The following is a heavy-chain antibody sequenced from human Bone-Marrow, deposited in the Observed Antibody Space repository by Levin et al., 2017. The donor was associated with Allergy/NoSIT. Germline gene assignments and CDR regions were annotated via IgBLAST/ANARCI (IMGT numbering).Heavy chain of an antibody. D-gene: IGHD6-19*01. CDR3: ARDSVAVGMDV. J-gene: IGHJ6*02. CDR2: IGIRGANV. V-gene: IGHV3-48*03. CDR1: GFTFSDYE. Sequence: GGSLRLSCEASGFTFSDYEMHWVRQSPGKGLEWLSFIGIRGANVQYADSVKGRFTVSRDDAKKSLYPQMNSLKVDDTAVYHCARDSVAVGMDVWGQGTTVTVSS.